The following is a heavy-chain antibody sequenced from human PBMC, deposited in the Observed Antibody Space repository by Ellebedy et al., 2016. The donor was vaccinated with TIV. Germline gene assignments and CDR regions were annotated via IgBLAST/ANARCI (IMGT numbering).Heavy chain of an antibody. CDR2: ITGSGVGT. V-gene: IGHV3-23*01. Sequence: RGSLRLSCAASGFTFSGYAMSWVRQAPGKGLEWVSAITGSGVGTYYADSVKGRFTISRDNSENTLYLQMNSLRAEDTALYYCAKWSAYDFWSSYYRGFDYWGQGTLVTVSS. CDR1: GFTFSGYA. CDR3: AKWSAYDFWSSYYRGFDY. J-gene: IGHJ4*02. D-gene: IGHD3-3*01.